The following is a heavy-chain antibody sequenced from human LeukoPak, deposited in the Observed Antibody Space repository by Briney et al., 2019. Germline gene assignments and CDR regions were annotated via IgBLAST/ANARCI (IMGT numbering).Heavy chain of an antibody. CDR2: IYSGGST. CDR1: GFTVSSNY. Sequence: PGGSLRLSCAASGFTVSSNYMSGVREAPGKGLEWVSVIYSGGSTYYADSVKGRFIIYRDNSKNTLYLQMNSLRAEDMAVYYCARAGQYYFDYWGQGTLVTVSS. V-gene: IGHV3-53*01. J-gene: IGHJ4*02. D-gene: IGHD4-11*01. CDR3: ARAGQYYFDY.